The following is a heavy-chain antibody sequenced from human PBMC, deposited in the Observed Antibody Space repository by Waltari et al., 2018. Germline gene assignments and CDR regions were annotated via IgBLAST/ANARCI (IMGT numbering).Heavy chain of an antibody. CDR2: IYYRGST. J-gene: IGHJ4*02. CDR1: GRSISRYY. D-gene: IGHD2-2*01. Sequence: QVQLQESGPGLVKPSETLSLTCTVHGRSISRYYWVWIRQPPGKGLEWIGYIYYRGSTNYNPSLKSRVTISVDTSKNQFSLKLSSVTAADTAVYYCARGGGVVPAAIYYYFDYWGQGTLVTVSS. CDR3: ARGGGVVPAAIYYYFDY. V-gene: IGHV4-59*01.